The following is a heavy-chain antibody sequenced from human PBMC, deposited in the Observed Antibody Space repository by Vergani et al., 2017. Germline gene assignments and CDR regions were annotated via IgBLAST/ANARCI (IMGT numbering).Heavy chain of an antibody. CDR3: ARGDYGILTGYRY. CDR2: INPSGGHT. J-gene: IGHJ4*02. Sequence: QVQVVQSGAEVKKSGASVKVSCKTSGYTFSNYYMHWVRQAPGQGLEWMGIINPSGGHTNYAQKLQGRVTMTRHTSTSTVYMELSSLRSEDTAIYYCARGDYGILTGYRYWGQGTLVTVSA. V-gene: IGHV1-46*03. CDR1: GYTFSNYY. D-gene: IGHD3-9*01.